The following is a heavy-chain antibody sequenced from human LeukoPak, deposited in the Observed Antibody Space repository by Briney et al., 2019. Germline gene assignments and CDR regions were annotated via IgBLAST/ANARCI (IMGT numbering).Heavy chain of an antibody. CDR3: ARPLDAVAGTSSDY. CDR2: IYPGDSDT. CDR1: GYSFTSYW. Sequence: GESLKISCKGSGYSFTSYWIGWVRQMPGKGLEWMGIIYPGDSDTRYSPSFQGRVTISADRSISTTYLQWSSLKASGTAMYYCARPLDAVAGTSSDYWGQGTLVTVSS. V-gene: IGHV5-51*01. D-gene: IGHD6-19*01. J-gene: IGHJ4*02.